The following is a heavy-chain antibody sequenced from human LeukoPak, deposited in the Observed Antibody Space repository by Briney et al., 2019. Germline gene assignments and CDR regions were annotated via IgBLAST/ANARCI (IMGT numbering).Heavy chain of an antibody. CDR3: ARGGNAFDI. V-gene: IGHV4-31*03. CDR2: IYYSGST. Sequence: PSETLSLTCTVSGGSISSGGYYWSWVRQHPGKGLEWIGYIYYSGSTYYNPSLKCRVTISVDTSKNQLSLKLSSVTAADTAVYYRARGGNAFDIWGQGTMVTVCS. CDR1: GGSISSGGYY. J-gene: IGHJ3*02. D-gene: IGHD1-26*01.